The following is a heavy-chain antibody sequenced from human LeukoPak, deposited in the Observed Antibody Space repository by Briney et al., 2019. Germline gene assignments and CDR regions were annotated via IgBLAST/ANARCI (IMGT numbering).Heavy chain of an antibody. Sequence: EASVKVSCKASGYTFTSYDINWVRQATGQGLEWMGWMNPNSGNTGYAQKFQGRVTMTRNTSISTAYMELNSLRSEDTAVYYCARGGGLLLPHDYWGQGTLVTVSS. CDR1: GYTFTSYD. V-gene: IGHV1-8*01. CDR3: ARGGGLLLPHDY. CDR2: MNPNSGNT. D-gene: IGHD3-22*01. J-gene: IGHJ4*02.